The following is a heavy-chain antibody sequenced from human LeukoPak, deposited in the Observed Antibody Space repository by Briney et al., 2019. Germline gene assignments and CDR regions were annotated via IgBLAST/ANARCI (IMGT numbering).Heavy chain of an antibody. CDR1: GFTFSSYS. V-gene: IGHV3-21*01. Sequence: PGGSLRLSCAASGFTFSSYSMNWVRQAPGKGLEWVSSISSSSSYIYYADSVKGRFTISRDNAKNSLYLQMNSLRAEDTAVYYCASQHCSGGSCYLQPMWFDPWGQGTLVTVSS. D-gene: IGHD2-15*01. J-gene: IGHJ5*02. CDR3: ASQHCSGGSCYLQPMWFDP. CDR2: ISSSSSYI.